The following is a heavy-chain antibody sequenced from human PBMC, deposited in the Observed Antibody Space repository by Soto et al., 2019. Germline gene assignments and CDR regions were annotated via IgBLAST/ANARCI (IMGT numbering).Heavy chain of an antibody. V-gene: IGHV1-3*01. D-gene: IGHD2-2*01. CDR3: ARADCISTSCYPYYFDY. Sequence: ASVKVSCKASGYTFTSYAMHWVRQAPGQRLEWMGWINAGNGNTKYSQKFQGRVTITRDTSASTAYMELSSLRSEDTAVYYCARADCISTSCYPYYFDYWGQGTLVTAPQ. CDR1: GYTFTSYA. J-gene: IGHJ4*02. CDR2: INAGNGNT.